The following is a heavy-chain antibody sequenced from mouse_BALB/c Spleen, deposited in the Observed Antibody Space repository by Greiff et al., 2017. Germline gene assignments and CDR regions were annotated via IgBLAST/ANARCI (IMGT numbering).Heavy chain of an antibody. D-gene: IGHD1-1*01. J-gene: IGHJ2*01. Sequence: EVHLVESGGGLVQPGGSLKLSCAASGFTFSSYTMSWVRQTPEKRLEWVAYISNGGGSTYYPDTVKGRFTISRDNAKNTLYLQMSSLKSEDTAMYYCARHRGSSFDYWGQGTTLTVSS. CDR2: ISNGGGST. V-gene: IGHV5-12-2*01. CDR1: GFTFSSYT. CDR3: ARHRGSSFDY.